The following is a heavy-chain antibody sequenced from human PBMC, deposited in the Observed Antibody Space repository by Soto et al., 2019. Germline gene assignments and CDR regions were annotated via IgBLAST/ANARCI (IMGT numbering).Heavy chain of an antibody. V-gene: IGHV3-33*01. CDR3: ARDRWITMVPDGMDV. Sequence: QVQLVESGGGVVQPGRSLRLSCAASGFTFSSYGMHWVRQAPGKGLEWVAVIWYDGSNKYYADSVKGRFTISRDNSKNTLYMPMNSLKAEDTAVYYWARDRWITMVPDGMDVWGQGTTVTVSS. D-gene: IGHD3-10*01. CDR2: IWYDGSNK. CDR1: GFTFSSYG. J-gene: IGHJ6*02.